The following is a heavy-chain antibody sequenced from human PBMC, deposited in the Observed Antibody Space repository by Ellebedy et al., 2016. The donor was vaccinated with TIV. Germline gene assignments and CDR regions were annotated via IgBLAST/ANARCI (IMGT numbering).Heavy chain of an antibody. D-gene: IGHD3-3*01. Sequence: GESLKISXAASEFTFSRFGMYWVRQAPGKGLEWVAGISYDGSYKYYADSVKGRFTVSRDNSDNSLFLQLNSPRAEDTAVYYCAKDSGFWSGYSDYWGQGTLVTVSS. CDR2: ISYDGSYK. CDR1: EFTFSRFG. V-gene: IGHV3-30*18. J-gene: IGHJ4*02. CDR3: AKDSGFWSGYSDY.